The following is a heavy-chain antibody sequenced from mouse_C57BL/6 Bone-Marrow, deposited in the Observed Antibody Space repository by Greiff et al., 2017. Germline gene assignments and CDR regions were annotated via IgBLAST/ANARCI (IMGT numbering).Heavy chain of an antibody. CDR1: GYTFTSYD. CDR2: IYPRDGST. D-gene: IGHD1-1*01. Sequence: QVQLKQSGPELVKPGASVKLSCKASGYTFTSYDINWVQQRPGQGLEWIGWIYPRDGSTKYNEKFKGKATLTVDTSSSTAYMELHSLTSEDSAVYCCARLEFDGSSGDWYFDVWGTGTTVTGSS. V-gene: IGHV1-85*01. J-gene: IGHJ1*03. CDR3: ARLEFDGSSGDWYFDV.